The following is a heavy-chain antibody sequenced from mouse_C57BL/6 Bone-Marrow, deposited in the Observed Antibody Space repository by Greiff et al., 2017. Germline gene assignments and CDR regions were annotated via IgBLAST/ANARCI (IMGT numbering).Heavy chain of an antibody. CDR3: ARSPDYYGSSLFDF. D-gene: IGHD1-1*01. V-gene: IGHV1-82*01. J-gene: IGHJ2*01. Sequence: QVQLQQSGPELVKPGASVKLSCKASGYAFSSSWMNWVKQRPGKGLEWIGRIYPGDGDTNYNGKFKGKATLTADKSSSTAYMQLSSLTSEDSAVYFCARSPDYYGSSLFDFGGQGTTLTVSA. CDR2: IYPGDGDT. CDR1: GYAFSSSW.